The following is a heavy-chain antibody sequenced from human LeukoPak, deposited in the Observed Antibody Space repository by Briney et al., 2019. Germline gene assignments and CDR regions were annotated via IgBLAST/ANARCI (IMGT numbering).Heavy chain of an antibody. Sequence: SETLSLTCTVSGGSISSSSYYWGWIRQPPGKGLEWIGYIYYSGSTYYNPSLESRVTISVDTSKNQFSLNLSSVTAADTAVYYCARDRKVITHYAFDIWGQGTMVTVSS. CDR1: GGSISSSSYY. V-gene: IGHV4-30-4*08. D-gene: IGHD3-16*01. CDR3: ARDRKVITHYAFDI. J-gene: IGHJ3*02. CDR2: IYYSGST.